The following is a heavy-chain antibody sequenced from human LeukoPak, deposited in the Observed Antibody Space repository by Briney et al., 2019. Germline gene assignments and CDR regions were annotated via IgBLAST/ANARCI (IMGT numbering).Heavy chain of an antibody. V-gene: IGHV1-2*02. CDR3: ASTRGDYVRYFQH. Sequence: TSVKVSCKASGYTFTGYYMHWVRQAPGQGLEWMGWINPNSGGTNYAQKFQGRITMTRDTSISTAYMELSRLRSDDTAVYYCASTRGDYVRYFQHWGQGTLVTVSS. J-gene: IGHJ1*01. CDR2: INPNSGGT. CDR1: GYTFTGYY. D-gene: IGHD4-17*01.